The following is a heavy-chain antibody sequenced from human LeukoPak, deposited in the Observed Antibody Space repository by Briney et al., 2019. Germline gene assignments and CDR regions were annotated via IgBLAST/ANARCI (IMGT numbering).Heavy chain of an antibody. CDR1: GYTFTSYG. CDR2: ISAYNGNT. CDR3: ARLSKTWSVAAMSYHFDH. Sequence: GASVKVSCKASGYTFTSYGISWVRQAPGQGLEWMGWISAYNGNTNYAQKLQGRVTMTTDTSTSTAYMELRSLRSEDTAVYYCARLSKTWSVAAMSYHFDHWGQGTLVTVSS. D-gene: IGHD2-15*01. V-gene: IGHV1-18*01. J-gene: IGHJ4*02.